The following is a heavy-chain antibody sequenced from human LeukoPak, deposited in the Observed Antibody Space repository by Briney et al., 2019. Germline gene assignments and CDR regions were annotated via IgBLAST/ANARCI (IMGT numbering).Heavy chain of an antibody. CDR3: ATEGGSGSYYGDDAFDM. D-gene: IGHD3-10*01. CDR1: GFSFTNTW. J-gene: IGHJ3*02. CDR2: VKSKADDGTT. Sequence: PGGSMRLSCEASGFSFTNTWMSWVRQAPGKGLEWVGRVKSKADDGTTDYAAPVQGRFTISRDDSKNTLSLQMNSLKTEDTAVYYCATEGGSGSYYGDDAFDMWGQGTMVTVSS. V-gene: IGHV3-15*01.